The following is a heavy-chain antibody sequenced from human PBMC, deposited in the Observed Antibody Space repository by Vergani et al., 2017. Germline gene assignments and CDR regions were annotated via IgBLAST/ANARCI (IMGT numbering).Heavy chain of an antibody. D-gene: IGHD3-9*01. CDR3: ARSGGTVVLRYFDWLPDY. CDR2: ISAYNGNT. J-gene: IGHJ4*02. Sequence: QVQLVQSGAEVKKPGSSVKVSCKASGGTFSSYAISWVRQAPGQGLEWMGWISAYNGNTNYAQKLQGRVTMTTDTSTSTAYMELRSLRSDDTAVYYCARSGGTVVLRYFDWLPDYWGQGTLVTVSS. V-gene: IGHV1-18*01. CDR1: GGTFSSYA.